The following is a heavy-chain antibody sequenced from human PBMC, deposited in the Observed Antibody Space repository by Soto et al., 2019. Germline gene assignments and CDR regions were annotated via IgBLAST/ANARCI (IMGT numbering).Heavy chain of an antibody. D-gene: IGHD3-3*01. V-gene: IGHV3-23*01. CDR3: AKGTYYVFWGGYYSDWFDP. CDR2: ISGSGGST. CDR1: GFTFSSYA. Sequence: GGSLRLSCAASGFTFSSYAMSWVRQAPGKGLEWVSAISGSGGSTYYADSVKGRFTISRDNSKNTLYLQMNSLRAEDTAVYYCAKGTYYVFWGGYYSDWFDPWGQGTLVTVSS. J-gene: IGHJ5*02.